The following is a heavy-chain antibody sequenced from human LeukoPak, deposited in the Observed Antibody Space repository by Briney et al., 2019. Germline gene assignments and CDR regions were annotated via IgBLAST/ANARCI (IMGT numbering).Heavy chain of an antibody. CDR3: ARVILWFGELSNNWFDP. V-gene: IGHV4-30-2*01. CDR1: GGSISRGGYS. J-gene: IGHJ5*02. Sequence: SETLSLTCAVSGGSISRGGYSWSWIRQPPGKGLEWIGYIYHSGSTYYNPSLKSRVTISVDRSKNQFSLKLSSVTAADTAVYYCARVILWFGELSNNWFDPWGQGTLVTVSS. D-gene: IGHD3-10*01. CDR2: IYHSGST.